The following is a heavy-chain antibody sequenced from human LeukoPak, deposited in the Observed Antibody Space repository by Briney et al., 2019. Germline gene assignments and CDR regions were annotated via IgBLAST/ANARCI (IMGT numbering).Heavy chain of an antibody. CDR3: ARPWGSGYMYYFDQ. V-gene: IGHV4-39*01. CDR2: IYYSGST. D-gene: IGHD3-22*01. CDR1: GGSISSSSYY. Sequence: PSETLSLTCTVSGGSISSSSYYWGWIRQPPGRGLEWIGSIYYSGSTYYHPSLKSRVTISVDTSKNQFSLKLSSVTAADTAVYYCARPWGSGYMYYFDQWGQGTLLTVSS. J-gene: IGHJ4*02.